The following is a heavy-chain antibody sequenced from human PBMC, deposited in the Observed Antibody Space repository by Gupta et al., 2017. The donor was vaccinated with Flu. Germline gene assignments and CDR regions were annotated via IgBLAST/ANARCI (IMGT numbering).Heavy chain of an antibody. CDR3: ATPVPAAVRGYFYY. Sequence: RQALGKGLEWVATISVAGGTTYYADSVKGRFTISRDNSKNTLFLQMNSLRAEDRAVYYCATPVPAAVRGYFYYWGQGTLVTVSS. D-gene: IGHD2-2*01. V-gene: IGHV3-23*01. J-gene: IGHJ4*02. CDR2: ISVAGGTT.